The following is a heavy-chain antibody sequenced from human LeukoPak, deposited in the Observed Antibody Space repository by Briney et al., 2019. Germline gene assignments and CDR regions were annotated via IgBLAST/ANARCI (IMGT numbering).Heavy chain of an antibody. D-gene: IGHD5-18*01. CDR2: ISGSGGST. Sequence: GGSLRLSCAASGVTFSSYAMSWVRQAPGKGLEWVSAISGSGGSTYYADSVKGRFTLSRDNSTNTLYLQMNSLRAEDTAVYYCAKELGSYGYGNWFDRWGQGTLVTVSS. J-gene: IGHJ5*02. CDR3: AKELGSYGYGNWFDR. CDR1: GVTFSSYA. V-gene: IGHV3-23*01.